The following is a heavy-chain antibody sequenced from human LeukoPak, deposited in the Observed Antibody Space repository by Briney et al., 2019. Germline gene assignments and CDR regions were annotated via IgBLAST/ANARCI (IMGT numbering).Heavy chain of an antibody. CDR2: IYSGGST. Sequence: GGSLRLSCAASGFTVSSNYMSWVRQAPGKGLEWVSVIYSGGSTYYADSVKGRFTISRDNSKNTLYLQVNSLRAEDTAVYYCARLGLGSSRDYWGQGTLVTVSS. CDR3: ARLGLGSSRDY. V-gene: IGHV3-66*04. CDR1: GFTVSSNY. J-gene: IGHJ4*02. D-gene: IGHD6-6*01.